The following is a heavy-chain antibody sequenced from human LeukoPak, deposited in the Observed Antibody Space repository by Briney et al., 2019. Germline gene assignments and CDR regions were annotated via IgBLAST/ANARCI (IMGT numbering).Heavy chain of an antibody. CDR2: ISYGGSNK. D-gene: IGHD2-21*02. V-gene: IGHV3-30*18. CDR1: GFTFSSYG. J-gene: IGHJ4*02. CDR3: AKDRVEVTYFDY. Sequence: PGRSLRLSCAASGFTFSSYGMHWVRQAPGKGLEWVAVISYGGSNKYYTDSVKGRFTISRDNSKNTLYLQMNSLRAEDTAVYCCAKDRVEVTYFDYWGQGTLVTVPS.